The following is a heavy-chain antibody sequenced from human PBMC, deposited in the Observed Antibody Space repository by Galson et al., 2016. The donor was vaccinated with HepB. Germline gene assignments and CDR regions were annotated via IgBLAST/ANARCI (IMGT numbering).Heavy chain of an antibody. J-gene: IGHJ4*02. D-gene: IGHD4-17*01. Sequence: SLRLSCAASGFTFSSYGIHWVRQAPGKGLEWVAVISYDGSNKKYADSVKGRFTISSDNSKNTLYLQMNSLRAEDTAVYYCAKVGDKYYFDYWGQGTLVTVSS. V-gene: IGHV3-30*18. CDR2: ISYDGSNK. CDR1: GFTFSSYG. CDR3: AKVGDKYYFDY.